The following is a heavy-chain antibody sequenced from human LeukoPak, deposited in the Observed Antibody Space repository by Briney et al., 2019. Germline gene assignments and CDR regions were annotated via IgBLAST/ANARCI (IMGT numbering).Heavy chain of an antibody. CDR3: ARGRYCSSTSCHKRSGYCSGGSCYSWDY. V-gene: IGHV4-34*01. Sequence: SETLSLTCAVYGGSFSGYYWSWIRQPPGKGLEWIGEINHSGSTNYNPSLKSRVTISVDTSKNQFSLKLSSVTAADTAVYYCARGRYCSSTSCHKRSGYCSGGSCYSWDYWGQGTLVTVSS. CDR1: GGSFSGYY. D-gene: IGHD2-15*01. CDR2: INHSGST. J-gene: IGHJ4*02.